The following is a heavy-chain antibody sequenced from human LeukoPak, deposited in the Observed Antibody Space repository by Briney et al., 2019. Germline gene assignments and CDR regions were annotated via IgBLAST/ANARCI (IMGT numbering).Heavy chain of an antibody. Sequence: PSETLSLTCTVSGDSISSSSCYWVWIRQPPGKGLEWIGYIHYSGSTNYNPSLKSRVTISVDTSKNQFSLKLSSVTPAYTAVYYCAREGKWSKGAFDIWGQGTMVTVSS. CDR3: AREGKWSKGAFDI. CDR1: GDSISSSSCY. CDR2: IHYSGST. V-gene: IGHV4-61*01. J-gene: IGHJ3*02. D-gene: IGHD2-15*01.